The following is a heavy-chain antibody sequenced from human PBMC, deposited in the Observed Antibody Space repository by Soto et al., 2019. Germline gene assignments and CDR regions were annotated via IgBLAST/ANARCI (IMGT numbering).Heavy chain of an antibody. V-gene: IGHV3-48*01. D-gene: IGHD2-2*01. CDR2: ISSSSSTI. Sequence: GGSLRLSCAASGFTFSSYSMNWVRQAPGKGLEWVSYISSSSSTIYYADSVKGRFTISRDNAKNSLYLQINSLRAEDTALFYCARDRTCSSTSCYVNWFGPWGQGTLVTVSS. CDR3: ARDRTCSSTSCYVNWFGP. CDR1: GFTFSSYS. J-gene: IGHJ5*02.